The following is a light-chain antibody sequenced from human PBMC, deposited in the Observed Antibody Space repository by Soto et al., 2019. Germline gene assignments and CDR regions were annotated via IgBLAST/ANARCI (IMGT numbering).Light chain of an antibody. CDR2: AVS. Sequence: QSALTQPRSVSGSPGQSVTIPCTGTNSDVGRYNFVSWYQQLPGKAPKLLISAVSQRPSGVPDRFSGSESGNTASLTISGLQADDEADYFCYSYTASDIWVFGGGTKVTVL. V-gene: IGLV2-11*01. CDR3: YSYTASDIWV. J-gene: IGLJ3*02. CDR1: NSDVGRYNF.